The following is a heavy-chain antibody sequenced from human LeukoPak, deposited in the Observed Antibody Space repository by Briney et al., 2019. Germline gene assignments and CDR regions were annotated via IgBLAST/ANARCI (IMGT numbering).Heavy chain of an antibody. Sequence: SETLSLTCTVSGGSISSSSYYWGWIRQPPGKGLEWIGSIYYSGSTYYNPSLKSRVTISVDTSKNQFSLKLSSVTAADTAVYYCARQDLGISYGDYWGQGTLVTVSS. V-gene: IGHV4-39*01. CDR1: GGSISSSSYY. J-gene: IGHJ4*02. D-gene: IGHD7-27*01. CDR3: ARQDLGISYGDY. CDR2: IYYSGST.